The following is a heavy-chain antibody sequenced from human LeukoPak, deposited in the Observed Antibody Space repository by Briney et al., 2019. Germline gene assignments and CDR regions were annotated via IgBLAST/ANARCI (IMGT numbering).Heavy chain of an antibody. J-gene: IGHJ4*02. CDR1: GFTFSDYY. V-gene: IGHV3-11*06. Sequence: SGGSLRLSCAASGFTFSDYYMSWLRQAPGKGLEWVSYISSSSSYTNYADSVKGRFTISRDNARNSLYLQMNSLRAEDTAVYYCARRLTTGGFFDYWGQGTLVTVSS. CDR3: ARRLTTGGFFDY. D-gene: IGHD4-11*01. CDR2: ISSSSSYT.